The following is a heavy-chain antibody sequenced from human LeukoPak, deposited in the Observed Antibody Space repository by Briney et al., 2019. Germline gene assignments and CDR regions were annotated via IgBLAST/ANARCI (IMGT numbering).Heavy chain of an antibody. V-gene: IGHV4-59*11. D-gene: IGHD2-15*01. Sequence: SETLSLTCTVSGGSINSHYWSWLRQPPGKGLEWIGYIYYSGSTNYNPSLKSRVTISVDTSKIQFSLKLSSMTAADTAVYYCAREKGYCSGGSCPNNYYGMDVWGQGTTVTVSS. CDR2: IYYSGST. CDR1: GGSINSHY. CDR3: AREKGYCSGGSCPNNYYGMDV. J-gene: IGHJ6*02.